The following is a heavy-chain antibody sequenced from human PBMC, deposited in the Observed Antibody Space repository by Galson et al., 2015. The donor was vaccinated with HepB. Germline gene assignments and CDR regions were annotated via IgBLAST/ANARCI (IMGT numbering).Heavy chain of an antibody. Sequence: SLRLSCAASGFTFSNYNMNCVRQAPGKGLEWVSSISPSGNYIYYADSVKGRFTISRDNAKNSLFLQMNSLRADDTALYYCVRDPPLGTPFDYWGQGTLVTVSS. V-gene: IGHV3-21*01. J-gene: IGHJ4*02. D-gene: IGHD7-27*01. CDR3: VRDPPLGTPFDY. CDR2: ISPSGNYI. CDR1: GFTFSNYN.